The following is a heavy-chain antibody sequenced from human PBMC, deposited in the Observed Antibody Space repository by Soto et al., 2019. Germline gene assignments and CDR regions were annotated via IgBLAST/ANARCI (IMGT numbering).Heavy chain of an antibody. CDR2: INSDGRST. D-gene: IGHD2-15*01. J-gene: IGHJ6*02. CDR1: GFTFSSYW. CDR3: AKSMGGTANGMDV. Sequence: GGSLRLSCAASGFTFSSYWMHWVRQAPGKGLVWVSRINSDGRSTSYADSVKGRFTISRDNAKNTLYLQMNSLRAEDTALYYCAKSMGGTANGMDVWGQGTTVTVSS. V-gene: IGHV3-74*01.